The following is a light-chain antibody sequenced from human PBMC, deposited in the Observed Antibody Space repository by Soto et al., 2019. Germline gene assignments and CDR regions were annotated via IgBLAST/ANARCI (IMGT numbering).Light chain of an antibody. Sequence: IQMTQSPSSLSASLGDRVTVTCRASESIRTELDWFQQRPGKAPRLLIYASSTLQTGVPSRFSGSVSGTEFSLTISSLQAGDAAIYYCQQSYSSPRTFGQGTKVE. V-gene: IGKV1-39*01. CDR3: QQSYSSPRT. J-gene: IGKJ1*01. CDR2: ASS. CDR1: ESIRTE.